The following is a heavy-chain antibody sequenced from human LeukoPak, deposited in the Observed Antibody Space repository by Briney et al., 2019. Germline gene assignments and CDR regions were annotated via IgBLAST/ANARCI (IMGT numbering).Heavy chain of an antibody. J-gene: IGHJ3*02. V-gene: IGHV1-58*02. D-gene: IGHD3-22*01. CDR2: IVVGSGNT. CDR3: AAVAVVITDAFDI. CDR1: GFTFTSSA. Sequence: GASAKVSCKASGFTFTSSAMQWVRQARGQRLEWIGWIVVGSGNTNYAQKFQERVTITRDMSTSTAYMELSSLRSEDTAVYYCAAVAVVITDAFDIWGQGTMVTVSS.